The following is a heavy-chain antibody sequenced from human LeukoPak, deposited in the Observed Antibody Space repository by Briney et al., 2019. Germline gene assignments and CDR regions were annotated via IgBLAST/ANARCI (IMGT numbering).Heavy chain of an antibody. CDR1: LFTSCGYS. CDR3: ARGRAVVAASDNWFAP. Sequence: GGSLRLSPAPSLFTSCGYSMNRGPQAPGPGVGWVSSISSGSSDIYYADSVKGRFTISRDNAKKSLYLQMNSLRAEDTAVYYCARGRAVVAASDNWFAPWGQGTLVTVSS. J-gene: IGHJ5*02. V-gene: IGHV3-21*01. CDR2: ISSGSSDI. D-gene: IGHD2-15*01.